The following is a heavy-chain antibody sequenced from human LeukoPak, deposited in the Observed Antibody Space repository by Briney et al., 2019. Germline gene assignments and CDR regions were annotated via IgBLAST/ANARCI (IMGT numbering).Heavy chain of an antibody. Sequence: PGGSLRLSCAASVFTVSSNYMSCVRQSPGQGLEWGSVIYSGGSTYYADSVKGRFTISRDNSKNTLYLQMNSLRAEDTAVYYCARSNRRDGYNDDAFDIWGQGTMVTVSS. CDR2: IYSGGST. CDR1: VFTVSSNY. V-gene: IGHV3-53*01. D-gene: IGHD5-24*01. CDR3: ARSNRRDGYNDDAFDI. J-gene: IGHJ3*02.